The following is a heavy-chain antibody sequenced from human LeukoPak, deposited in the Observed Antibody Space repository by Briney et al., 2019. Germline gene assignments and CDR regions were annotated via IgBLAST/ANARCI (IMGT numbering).Heavy chain of an antibody. V-gene: IGHV4-59*01. CDR2: IYYSGST. D-gene: IGHD3-10*01. CDR3: AAGSYSFYYMDV. J-gene: IGHJ6*03. CDR1: GGSISSYY. Sequence: SETLSLTCTVSGGSISSYYWSWIRQPPGKGLEWIGYIYYSGSTIYNPSLKSRVTISADTSKNQLSLKVNSVTAADTAVYYCAAGSYSFYYMDVWGKGTTVTISS.